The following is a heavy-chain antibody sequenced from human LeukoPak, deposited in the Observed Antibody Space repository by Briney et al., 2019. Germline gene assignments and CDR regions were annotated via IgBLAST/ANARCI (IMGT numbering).Heavy chain of an antibody. Sequence: PSETPSLTCTVSGGSISSYYWSWIRQPPGKGLEWIGYIYYRGSTNYNPSLKSRVTITVDTSKNQFSLKLSSVTAADTAVYYCASSHSTYYYDSSGSETVFEDAFDIWGQGTMVTVSS. J-gene: IGHJ3*02. CDR1: GGSISSYY. CDR2: IYYRGST. V-gene: IGHV4-59*01. D-gene: IGHD3-22*01. CDR3: ASSHSTYYYDSSGSETVFEDAFDI.